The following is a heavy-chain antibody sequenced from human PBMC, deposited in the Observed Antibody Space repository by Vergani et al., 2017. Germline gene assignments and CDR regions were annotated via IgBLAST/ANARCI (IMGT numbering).Heavy chain of an antibody. J-gene: IGHJ4*02. CDR1: GFTFSNAW. D-gene: IGHD3-16*02. CDR3: TTALRLGELSFDYFDY. Sequence: EVQLVESGGGLVKPGGSLRLSCAASGFTFSNAWMSWVRQAPGKGLEWGGRIKSTTDGGTTDYAAPVKGRFTISRDDSKNTLYLQMNSLKTEDTAVYYCTTALRLGELSFDYFDYWGQGTLVTVSS. V-gene: IGHV3-15*01. CDR2: IKSTTDGGTT.